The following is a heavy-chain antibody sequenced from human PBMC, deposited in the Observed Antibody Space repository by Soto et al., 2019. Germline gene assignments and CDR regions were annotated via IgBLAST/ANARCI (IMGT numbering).Heavy chain of an antibody. CDR3: AGSTADTTLKASSF. V-gene: IGHV4-4*02. CDR1: GVSITSTDW. CDR2: VSLGGGA. J-gene: IGHJ4*02. Sequence: QVQLQESGPGLVKPSETLSLSCAVSGVSITSTDWWSWVRQPPGKGLQWIGEVSLGGGANYNPSLKSRVTMSVDNSKNQFSLTMNSVTAADTAVYFCAGSTADTTLKASSFWGQGTLVTVSS. D-gene: IGHD4-4*01.